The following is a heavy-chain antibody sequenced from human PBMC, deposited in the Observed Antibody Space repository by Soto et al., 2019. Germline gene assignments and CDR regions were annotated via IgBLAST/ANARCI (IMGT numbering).Heavy chain of an antibody. V-gene: IGHV4-39*01. Sequence: PSETLSLTCSVSGGSISSSTYYWGWIRQPPGKGLEWIGSIYSSGRTYYNPSLKSRVTISIDTSKNQFSLKLSSVTAADTAVYFCARHGDYGDSIPTRHLDYWGQGTLVTVSS. CDR3: ARHGDYGDSIPTRHLDY. D-gene: IGHD4-17*01. CDR2: IYSSGRT. J-gene: IGHJ4*02. CDR1: GGSISSSTYY.